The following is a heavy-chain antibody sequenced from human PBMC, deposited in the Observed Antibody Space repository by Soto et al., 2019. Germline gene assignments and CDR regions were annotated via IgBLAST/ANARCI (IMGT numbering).Heavy chain of an antibody. CDR2: IFPNDEK. D-gene: IGHD5-18*01. V-gene: IGHV2-26*01. CDR1: GFSLSNARMG. J-gene: IGHJ4*02. Sequence: QVTLKESGPVLVKPTETLTLTCTVSGFSLSNARMGVSWIRQPPGKALEWLAHIFPNDEKSYSTSLKSRLTVSKHTSQSQVVLTMTNMDPVDTATYYCGRTNGNSYGFDYWGQGTLVTVSS. CDR3: GRTNGNSYGFDY.